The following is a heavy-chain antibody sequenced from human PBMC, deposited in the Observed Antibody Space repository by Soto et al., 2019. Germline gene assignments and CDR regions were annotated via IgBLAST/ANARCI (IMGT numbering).Heavy chain of an antibody. CDR3: VKGSGPSRPYYFDY. V-gene: IGHV3-23*01. J-gene: IGHJ4*02. CDR2: ISGSGDGT. D-gene: IGHD3-3*01. Sequence: EVQLLESGGGLVQPGGSLRLSCAASGFTFTTSVMSWVRQAPGKGLEWVSAISGSGDGTYYADSVKGRFTISRDNSKNTLYLQMNSLSADDTAVYFSVKGSGPSRPYYFDYWGQGTLVTVSS. CDR1: GFTFTTSV.